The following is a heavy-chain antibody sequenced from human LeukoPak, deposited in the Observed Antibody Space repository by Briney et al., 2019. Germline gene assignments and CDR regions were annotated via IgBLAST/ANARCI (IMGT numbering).Heavy chain of an antibody. J-gene: IGHJ4*02. CDR1: GFTFSDYY. Sequence: PGGSLRLSCAASGFTFSDYYMSWIRQAPGKGLEWVSYISSSSSYTNYADSVKGRFTISRDNAKNSLYLQMNSLRAEGTAVYYCARTMVRGVNSYYFDYWGQGTLVTVSS. V-gene: IGHV3-11*03. CDR2: ISSSSSYT. CDR3: ARTMVRGVNSYYFDY. D-gene: IGHD3-10*01.